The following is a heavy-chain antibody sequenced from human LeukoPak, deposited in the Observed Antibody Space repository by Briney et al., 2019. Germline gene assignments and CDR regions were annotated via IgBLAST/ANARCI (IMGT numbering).Heavy chain of an antibody. CDR1: GYTFTSYG. J-gene: IGHJ6*02. CDR3: AREGLYCSGGSCYWYYYYGMDV. Sequence: ASVKVSCKASGYTFTSYGISWVRQAPGQGLEWMGWISAYNGNTNYAQKLQGRVTMTRNTSISTAYMELSSLRSEDTAVYYCAREGLYCSGGSCYWYYYYGMDVWGQGTTVTVSS. CDR2: ISAYNGNT. V-gene: IGHV1-18*01. D-gene: IGHD2-15*01.